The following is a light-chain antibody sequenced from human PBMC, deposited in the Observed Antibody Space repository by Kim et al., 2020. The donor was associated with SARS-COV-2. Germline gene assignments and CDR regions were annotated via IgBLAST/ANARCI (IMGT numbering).Light chain of an antibody. Sequence: QSALTQPASVSGSPGQSITISCTGTSSDVGAFNYVSWYQQHPGKAPKLIIYDVSNRPSGVSDRFSGSKSGNTASLTISGLQAEDEADYFCSSYTSSSIRVFGGGTKLTVL. CDR3: SSYTSSSIRV. CDR1: SSDVGAFNY. CDR2: DVS. V-gene: IGLV2-14*03. J-gene: IGLJ3*02.